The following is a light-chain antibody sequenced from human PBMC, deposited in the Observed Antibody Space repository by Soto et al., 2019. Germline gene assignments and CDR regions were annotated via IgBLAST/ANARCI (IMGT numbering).Light chain of an antibody. V-gene: IGKV1-5*03. CDR3: QHYKTYSRT. CDR2: KAS. CDR1: QSISPW. Sequence: DIQMTQSPSTLSASVGDRVTITCRASQSISPWLAWYQQKPGKAPKILIYKASTLESGVPSRFSGSESGTEFTLTISSLQPDDFATYYCQHYKTYSRTFGQGTKLEI. J-gene: IGKJ2*01.